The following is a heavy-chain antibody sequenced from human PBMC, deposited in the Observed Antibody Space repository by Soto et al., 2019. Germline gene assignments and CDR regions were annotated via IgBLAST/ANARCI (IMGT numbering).Heavy chain of an antibody. J-gene: IGHJ6*02. CDR2: IIPIFGTA. Sequence: QVQLVQSGAEVKKPGSSVKVSCKASGGTFSSYAISWVRQAPGQGLEWMGGIIPIFGTANYAQKFQGRGPITADESTSTAYMELSSLRSEDTAVYYCARDRAPPAGTSTYYYYYYGMDVWGQGTTVTVSS. D-gene: IGHD6-13*01. CDR1: GGTFSSYA. V-gene: IGHV1-69*01. CDR3: ARDRAPPAGTSTYYYYYYGMDV.